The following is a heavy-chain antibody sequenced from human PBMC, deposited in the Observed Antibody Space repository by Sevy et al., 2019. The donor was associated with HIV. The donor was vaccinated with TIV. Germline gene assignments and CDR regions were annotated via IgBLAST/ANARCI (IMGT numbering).Heavy chain of an antibody. D-gene: IGHD3-22*01. V-gene: IGHV1-24*01. J-gene: IGHJ6*02. CDR3: ATEDITMIPYGLDV. CDR1: GYTLTESS. Sequence: ASVKVSCKFSGYTLTESSMHWVRQPPGKGLEWMGRFDPEDGETIYAQKFLGRLTMTEDTSTDTAYMDLSSLRSEDTAVYYCATEDITMIPYGLDVWGQGTTVTVSS. CDR2: FDPEDGET.